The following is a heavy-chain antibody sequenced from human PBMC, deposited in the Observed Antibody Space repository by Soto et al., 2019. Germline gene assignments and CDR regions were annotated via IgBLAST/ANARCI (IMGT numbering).Heavy chain of an antibody. CDR3: TTGDYSNLPYYFDY. V-gene: IGHV3-15*07. CDR1: GFTFSNAW. CDR2: IKSKTDGGTT. D-gene: IGHD4-4*01. Sequence: GGSLRLSCAASGFTFSNAWMNWVRQAPGKGLEWVGRIKSKTDGGTTDYAAPVKGRFTISRDDSKNTLYLQMNSLKTEDTAVYYCTTGDYSNLPYYFDYWGQGTLVTVSS. J-gene: IGHJ4*02.